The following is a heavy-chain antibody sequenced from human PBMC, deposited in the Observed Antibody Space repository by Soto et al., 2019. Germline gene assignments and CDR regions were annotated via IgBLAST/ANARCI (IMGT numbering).Heavy chain of an antibody. CDR2: IIPIFGTA. D-gene: IGHD3-22*01. V-gene: IGHV1-69*06. CDR1: GGTFSSYA. J-gene: IGHJ4*02. Sequence: SVKVSCKASGGTFSSYAISWVRQAPGQGLEWMGGIIPIFGTANHAQNFQGRVTITADKSTSTAYMELSSLRSEDTAVYYCARDGPVNYYDSSGFFGYWGQGTLVTVSS. CDR3: ARDGPVNYYDSSGFFGY.